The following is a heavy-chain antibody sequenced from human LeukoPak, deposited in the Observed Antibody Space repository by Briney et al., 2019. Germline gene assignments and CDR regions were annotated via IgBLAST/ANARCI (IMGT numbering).Heavy chain of an antibody. Sequence: GGSLRLSCAASGFSFTTYWMSWVRQAPGKGLEWVANIKQDGSEKYYVDSVKGRFTISRDNAKNSLYLQMNSLRAEDTAVYYCASEYGDLFDYWGQGTLVTVSS. CDR1: GFSFTTYW. D-gene: IGHD4-17*01. J-gene: IGHJ4*02. V-gene: IGHV3-7*01. CDR2: IKQDGSEK. CDR3: ASEYGDLFDY.